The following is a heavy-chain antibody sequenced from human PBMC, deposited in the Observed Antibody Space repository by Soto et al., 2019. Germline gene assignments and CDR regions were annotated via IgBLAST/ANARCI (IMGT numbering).Heavy chain of an antibody. D-gene: IGHD1-20*01. CDR2: IIPIFGTA. Sequence: ASVKVSCKASGGTFSSYAISWVRQAPGQGLEWMGGIIPIFGTANYAQKFQGRVTITADESTSTAYMELSSLRSEDTAVYYCARDRDNWNYYGMDVWGQGTTVTVSS. CDR1: GGTFSSYA. J-gene: IGHJ6*02. V-gene: IGHV1-69*13. CDR3: ARDRDNWNYYGMDV.